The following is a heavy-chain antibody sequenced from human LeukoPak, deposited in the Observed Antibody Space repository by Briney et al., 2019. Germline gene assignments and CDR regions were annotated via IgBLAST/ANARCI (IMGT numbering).Heavy chain of an antibody. Sequence: GGSLRLSCAASGFTFSAFSMNWVRQYPGKGLEWVANIKEDGSDKYYVDSVKGRFTISRDNAKNSLYLQMNSLRAEGTAVYYCARNSGWFRFDYWGQGTLVTVSS. CDR2: IKEDGSDK. CDR3: ARNSGWFRFDY. J-gene: IGHJ4*02. D-gene: IGHD6-19*01. CDR1: GFTFSAFS. V-gene: IGHV3-7*03.